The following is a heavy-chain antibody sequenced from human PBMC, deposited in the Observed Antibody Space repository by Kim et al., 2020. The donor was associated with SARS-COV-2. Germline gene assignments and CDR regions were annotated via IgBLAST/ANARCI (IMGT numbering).Heavy chain of an antibody. V-gene: IGHV4-34*01. D-gene: IGHD3-10*01. CDR3: ARGLITMVRGVIMRRNWFDP. CDR1: GGSFSGYY. J-gene: IGHJ5*02. CDR2: INHSGST. Sequence: SETLSLTCAVYGGSFSGYYWSWIRQPPGKGLEWIGEINHSGSTNYNPSLKSRVTISVDTSKNQFSLKLSSVTAADTAVYYCARGLITMVRGVIMRRNWFDPWGQGTLVTVSS.